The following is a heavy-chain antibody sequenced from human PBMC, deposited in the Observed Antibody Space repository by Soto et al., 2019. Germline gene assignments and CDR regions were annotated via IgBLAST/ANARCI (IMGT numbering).Heavy chain of an antibody. CDR2: TYYRSKWKT. J-gene: IGHJ3*02. CDR1: GDSVSSNGAA. V-gene: IGHV6-1*01. D-gene: IGHD3-10*01. CDR3: ATGDVIDX. Sequence: SQTLSLTCAISGDSVSSNGAAWNWVRQSPSRGLECMGRTYYRSKWKTYYAVSVRGRITINPDKSKNQFSMQLNSVTPGDTAVYYCATGDVIDXWGRGTMVTVS.